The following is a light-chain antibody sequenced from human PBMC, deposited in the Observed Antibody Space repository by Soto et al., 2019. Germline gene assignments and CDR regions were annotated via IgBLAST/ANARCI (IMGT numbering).Light chain of an antibody. CDR1: SSNIGSYS. CDR3: VTWYDSLNGVV. CDR2: TNN. V-gene: IGLV1-44*01. J-gene: IGLJ2*01. Sequence: QSVLTQPPSASGTPGQRVTISCSGSSSNIGSYSVKWYQQLPGTAPKLLIFTNNQRPSGVPDRFSGSKSGTSASLAISGLQSEDEADYYCVTWYDSLNGVVFGGGTKLTVL.